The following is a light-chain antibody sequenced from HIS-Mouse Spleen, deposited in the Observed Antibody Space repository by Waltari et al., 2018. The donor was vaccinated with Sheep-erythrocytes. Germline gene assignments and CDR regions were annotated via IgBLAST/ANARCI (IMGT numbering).Light chain of an antibody. Sequence: QSALTQPASVSGSPGQSITISCTGTRRDVGSYNLVSWYQQHPGKAPKLLIYEGSKRPSGVSNRFSGSKSGNTASLTISGLQAEDEADYYCCSYAGSSTLGVFGGGTKLTVL. V-gene: IGLV2-23*01. CDR1: RRDVGSYNL. J-gene: IGLJ2*01. CDR2: EGS. CDR3: CSYAGSSTLGV.